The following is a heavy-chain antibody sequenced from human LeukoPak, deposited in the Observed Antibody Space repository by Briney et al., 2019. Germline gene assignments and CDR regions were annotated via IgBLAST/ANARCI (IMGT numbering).Heavy chain of an antibody. CDR1: GFTFSSYA. J-gene: IGHJ4*02. CDR3: ARDRNYYDSSGYIG. CDR2: ISGSGGDT. Sequence: PGGSLRLSCAASGFTFSSYAMSWVRQAPGKGLEWVSAISGSGGDTYYADSVKGRFTISRGNSKNTLYLQMNSLRADDTAVYYCARDRNYYDSSGYIGWGQGTLVTVSS. V-gene: IGHV3-23*01. D-gene: IGHD3-22*01.